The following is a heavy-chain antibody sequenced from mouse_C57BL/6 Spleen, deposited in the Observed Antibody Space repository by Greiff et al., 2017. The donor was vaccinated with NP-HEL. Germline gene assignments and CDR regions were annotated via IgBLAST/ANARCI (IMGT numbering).Heavy chain of an antibody. CDR2: IYPGDGDT. J-gene: IGHJ2*01. Sequence: VQGVESGAELVKPGASVKISCKASGYAFSSYWMNWVKQRPGKGLEWIGQIYPGDGDTNYNGKFKGKATLTADKSSSTAYMQLSCLTSEDSAVYFCAREYYGSRGFDYWGQGTTLTVSS. CDR3: AREYYGSRGFDY. D-gene: IGHD1-1*01. V-gene: IGHV1-80*01. CDR1: GYAFSSYW.